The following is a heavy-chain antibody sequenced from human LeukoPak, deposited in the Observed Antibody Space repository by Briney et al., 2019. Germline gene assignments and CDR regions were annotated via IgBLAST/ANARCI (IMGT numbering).Heavy chain of an antibody. CDR2: IYTSGST. V-gene: IGHV4-61*02. CDR3: ARDGGIAAAGTVRYYYYGMDV. D-gene: IGHD6-13*01. Sequence: SETLSLTCTVSGGSISSGSYYWSWIRQPAGKGLEWIGRIYTSGSTNYNPSLKSRVTISVDTSKNQFSLKLSSVTAADTAVYYCARDGGIAAAGTVRYYYYGMDVGGQGTTVTVSS. CDR1: GGSISSGSYY. J-gene: IGHJ6*02.